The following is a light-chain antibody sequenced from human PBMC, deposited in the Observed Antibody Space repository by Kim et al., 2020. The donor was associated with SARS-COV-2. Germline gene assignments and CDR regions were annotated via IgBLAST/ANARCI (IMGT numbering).Light chain of an antibody. CDR1: NIGSKN. J-gene: IGLJ3*02. CDR3: QVWDSSTWV. CDR2: MDS. V-gene: IGLV3-9*01. Sequence: SYELTQPLSVSVALGQTARITCGGNNIGSKNVHWYQQKPGQAPVLVIYMDSNRPSGIPERFSGSNSGNTATLTISRAQAGDEADYYCQVWDSSTWVFGGGTQLTVL.